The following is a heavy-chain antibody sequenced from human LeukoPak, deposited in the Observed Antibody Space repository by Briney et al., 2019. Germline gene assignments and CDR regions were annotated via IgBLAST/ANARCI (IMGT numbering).Heavy chain of an antibody. D-gene: IGHD3-16*01. J-gene: IGHJ4*02. CDR1: GGSISSYY. CDR2: IYYSGST. CDR3: ARLWDGDYPDY. V-gene: IGHV4-59*08. Sequence: PSETLSLTCTVSGGSISSYYWSWIRQPPGKGLEWIGYIYYSGSTNYNPSLKSRVTISVDTSKNQFSLKLSSVTAADTAVYYCARLWDGDYPDYWGQGTLVTVSS.